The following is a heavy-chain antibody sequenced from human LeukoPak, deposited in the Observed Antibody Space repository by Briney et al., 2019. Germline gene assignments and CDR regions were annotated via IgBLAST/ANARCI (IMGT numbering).Heavy chain of an antibody. Sequence: SETLSLTCSVSGYSISSGKYWAWIRQTPGKGLEWIGSIYESGSTYYTPSLKSRVTLSVDTSKNQFSLSLTSVTAADTAVYFCARGPGISGDHIYPDYWGQGIQVTVSS. J-gene: IGHJ4*02. CDR1: GYSISSGKY. D-gene: IGHD2-21*01. CDR3: ARGPGISGDHIYPDY. CDR2: IYESGST. V-gene: IGHV4-38-2*02.